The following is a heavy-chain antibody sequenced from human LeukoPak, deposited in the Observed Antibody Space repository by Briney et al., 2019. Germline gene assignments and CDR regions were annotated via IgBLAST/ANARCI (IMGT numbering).Heavy chain of an antibody. D-gene: IGHD4-17*01. V-gene: IGHV4-59*01. CDR2: IYYSGST. CDR1: GGSISSYY. CDR3: ARAQGDYGDGNFDY. J-gene: IGHJ4*02. Sequence: SETLSLTCTVSGGSISSYYWSWIRQPPGKGLEWVGYIYYSGSTNYNPSLKSRVTISVDTSKNQFSLKLSSVTAADTAVYYCARAQGDYGDGNFDYWGQGTLVTVSS.